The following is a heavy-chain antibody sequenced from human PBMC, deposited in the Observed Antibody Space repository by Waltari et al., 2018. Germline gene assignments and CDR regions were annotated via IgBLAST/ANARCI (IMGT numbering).Heavy chain of an antibody. CDR3: ARDRGRGIYLDS. J-gene: IGHJ4*02. CDR1: SMGRTDW. Sequence: SMGRTDWWSWVRQSPGKGLEWIGQVQRSGRTNYNPSFASRVTVSIDTSTNQFSLKVTSATAADTAVYFCARDRGRGIYLDSWGQGTLVTVSP. V-gene: IGHV4-4*01. CDR2: VQRSGRT. D-gene: IGHD2-15*01.